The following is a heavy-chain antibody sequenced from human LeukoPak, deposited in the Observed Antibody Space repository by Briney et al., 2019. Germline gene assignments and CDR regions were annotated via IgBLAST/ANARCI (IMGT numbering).Heavy chain of an antibody. Sequence: GGSLRLSCAASGFSFSSYGMSWVRQAPGKGLEWVSSISGSGGNTYYADSVKGRFTISRDNSKNTLFLHMNSLRAEDTAVYYCAKALGGYHFDYWGQGTLVTVSS. CDR2: ISGSGGNT. V-gene: IGHV3-23*01. D-gene: IGHD3-16*01. CDR3: AKALGGYHFDY. J-gene: IGHJ4*02. CDR1: GFSFSSYG.